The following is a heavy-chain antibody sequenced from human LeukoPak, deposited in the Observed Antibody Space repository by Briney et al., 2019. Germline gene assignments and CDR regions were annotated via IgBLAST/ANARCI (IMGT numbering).Heavy chain of an antibody. CDR3: ARDFTMVRGVILNWFDP. Sequence: PGGPLRLSCAASGFTFSSYSMNWVRQAPGKGLEWVSSISSSSSYIYYADSVKGRFTISRDNAKNSLYLQMNSLRAEDTAVYYCARDFTMVRGVILNWFDPWGQGTLVTVSS. CDR2: ISSSSSYI. D-gene: IGHD3-10*01. J-gene: IGHJ5*02. CDR1: GFTFSSYS. V-gene: IGHV3-21*01.